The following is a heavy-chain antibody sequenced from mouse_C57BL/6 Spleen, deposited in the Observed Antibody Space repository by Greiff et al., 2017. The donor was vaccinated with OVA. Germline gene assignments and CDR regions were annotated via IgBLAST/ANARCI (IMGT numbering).Heavy chain of an antibody. J-gene: IGHJ2*01. D-gene: IGHD3-3*01. CDR3: ARDGGRDYFDY. V-gene: IGHV5-4*01. CDR1: GFTFSSYA. CDR2: INDGGSYT. Sequence: EVKLQESGGGLVKPGGSLKLSCAASGFTFSSYAMSWVRQTPEKRLEWVATINDGGSYTYYPDNVKGRFTISRDNAKNNLYLQMSHLKSEDTAMFYCARDGGRDYFDYWGQGTTLTVSS.